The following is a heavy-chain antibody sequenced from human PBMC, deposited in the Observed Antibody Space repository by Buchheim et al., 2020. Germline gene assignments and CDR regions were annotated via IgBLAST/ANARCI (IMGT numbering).Heavy chain of an antibody. CDR3: AKLHSCCRTPDAFDI. D-gene: IGHD2-15*01. CDR2: ISYDGSNK. V-gene: IGHV3-30*18. Sequence: QVQLVESGGGVVQPGRSLRLSCAASGFTFSSYGMHWVRQAPGKGLEWVAVISYDGSNKYYADSVKGRFTISRDNSKNTLYLQMNSLRAEDTAVYYCAKLHSCCRTPDAFDIWGQGT. CDR1: GFTFSSYG. J-gene: IGHJ3*02.